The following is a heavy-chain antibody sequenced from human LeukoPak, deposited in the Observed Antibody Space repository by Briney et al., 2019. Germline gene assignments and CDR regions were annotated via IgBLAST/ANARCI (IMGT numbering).Heavy chain of an antibody. CDR2: ISAYNGNT. V-gene: IGHV1-18*04. CDR1: GYTFTSYG. Sequence: ASVKVSCKASGYTFTSYGISWVRQAPGQGLEWMGWISAYNGNTNYAQKLQGRVTMTTDKSTSTAYMELRSLRSDDTAVYYCARDQNYYDSVREFDIWGQGTMVTVSS. J-gene: IGHJ3*02. CDR3: ARDQNYYDSVREFDI. D-gene: IGHD3-22*01.